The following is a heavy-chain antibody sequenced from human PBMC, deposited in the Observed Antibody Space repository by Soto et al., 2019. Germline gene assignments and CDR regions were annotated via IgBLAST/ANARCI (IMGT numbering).Heavy chain of an antibody. J-gene: IGHJ6*02. D-gene: IGHD4-17*01. V-gene: IGHV3-30-3*01. Sequence: QVQLVESGGGVVQPGRSLRLSCAASGFTFSSYAMHWVRQAPGKGLEWVAVISYDGSNKYYADSVKGRFTISRDNSKNTLYLQMNSLRAEDTAVYYCAREGYGDYGYYYGMDVWGQGTTVTVSS. CDR1: GFTFSSYA. CDR2: ISYDGSNK. CDR3: AREGYGDYGYYYGMDV.